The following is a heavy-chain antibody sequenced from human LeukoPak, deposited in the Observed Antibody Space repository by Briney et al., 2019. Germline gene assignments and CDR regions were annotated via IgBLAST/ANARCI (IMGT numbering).Heavy chain of an antibody. Sequence: ASVKVSCKASEYTFTGYYIHWVRQAPGKGLEWMGWINPDSGGTNSAQKFQGRVTMTRDTSISTAYMELSRLRSDDTAVYYCARGRGNSGSVDYWGQGTLVTVSS. CDR1: EYTFTGYY. V-gene: IGHV1-2*02. CDR2: INPDSGGT. J-gene: IGHJ4*02. D-gene: IGHD1-26*01. CDR3: ARGRGNSGSVDY.